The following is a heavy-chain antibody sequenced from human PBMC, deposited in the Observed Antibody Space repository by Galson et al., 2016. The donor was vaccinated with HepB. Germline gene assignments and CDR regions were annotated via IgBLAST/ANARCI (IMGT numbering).Heavy chain of an antibody. CDR1: AFTFRSFW. CDR2: IAGSCAPT. V-gene: IGHV3-23*01. Sequence: SLRLSCAASAFTFRSFWMSWVRQAPGKGLEWVAAIAGSCAPTNYADSVKGRFTISRDNSKNTLYLHMNSLRAEDTAVYYCAKGLYGDYSYFDDWGQGTLVTVSS. CDR3: AKGLYGDYSYFDD. J-gene: IGHJ4*02. D-gene: IGHD4-17*01.